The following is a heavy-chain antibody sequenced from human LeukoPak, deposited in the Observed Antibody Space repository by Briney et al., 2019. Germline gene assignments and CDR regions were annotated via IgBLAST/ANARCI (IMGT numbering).Heavy chain of an antibody. CDR1: GFTFSSYS. CDR3: ARARVAAAGTVDY. J-gene: IGHJ4*02. CDR2: ISSSSSYI. Sequence: GGSLRLSCAASGFTFSSYSMNWVCQAPGKGLEWVSSISSSSSYIYYADSVKGRFTISRDNAKNSLYLQMNSLRAEDTAVYYCARARVAAAGTVDYWGQGTLVTVSS. D-gene: IGHD6-13*01. V-gene: IGHV3-21*01.